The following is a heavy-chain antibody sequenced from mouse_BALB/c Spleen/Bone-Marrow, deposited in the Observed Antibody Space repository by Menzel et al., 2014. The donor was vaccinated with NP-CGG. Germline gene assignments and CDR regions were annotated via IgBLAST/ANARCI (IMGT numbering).Heavy chain of an antibody. J-gene: IGHJ4*01. V-gene: IGHV10-1*02. CDR3: VRHMDY. CDR1: GFTFNTYA. CDR2: IRSKGNNYAT. Sequence: EVEVVESGGGLVQPKGSLKLSCAASGFTFNTYAMNWVRQAPGKGLEWVARIRSKGNNYATYYGDSVKDRSTISRDDSQSILYLQMNNLKTEDTAMYYCVRHMDYWGQGTSVIVSS.